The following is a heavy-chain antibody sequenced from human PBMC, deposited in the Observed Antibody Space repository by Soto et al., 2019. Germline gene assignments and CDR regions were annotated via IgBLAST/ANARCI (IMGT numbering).Heavy chain of an antibody. CDR1: GASLSSGSYY. J-gene: IGHJ4*02. D-gene: IGHD2-8*02. CDR3: ARISYWVKDY. Sequence: SETLSLTCTVSGASLSSGSYYWSWIRQPPGKGLEWIGYFYYTGTTKYNPSLESRVTISADTSKNQFSLNLTSVTAADTAVDYCARISYWVKDYWGQGALVTVSS. V-gene: IGHV4-61*01. CDR2: FYYTGTT.